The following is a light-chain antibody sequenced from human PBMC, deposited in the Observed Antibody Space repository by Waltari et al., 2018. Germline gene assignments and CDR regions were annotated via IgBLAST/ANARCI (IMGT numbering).Light chain of an antibody. CDR3: ATWDGSLSAVV. CDR2: RND. Sequence: QSVVTQPPSASGTPGPRVTISCSGSSSHIGSNFVYWYQQLPGATPQVLIFRNDRRPAGVPDRFSGSKSGTSASLDISGLRSEDEANYYCATWDGSLSAVVFGGGTKLTVL. V-gene: IGLV1-47*01. J-gene: IGLJ2*01. CDR1: SSHIGSNF.